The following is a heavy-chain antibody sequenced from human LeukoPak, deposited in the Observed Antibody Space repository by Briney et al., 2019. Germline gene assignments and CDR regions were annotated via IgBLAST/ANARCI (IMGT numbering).Heavy chain of an antibody. CDR2: INHSGST. D-gene: IGHD1-26*01. CDR1: GGSFSGYY. V-gene: IGHV4-34*01. CDR3: ARRRRIVGATPGAFDI. J-gene: IGHJ3*02. Sequence: SETLSLTCAVYGGSFSGYYWSWIRQPPGKGLGWIGEINHSGSTNYNPSLKSRVTISVDTSKNQFSLKLSSVTAADTAVYYCARRRRIVGATPGAFDIWGQGTMVTVSS.